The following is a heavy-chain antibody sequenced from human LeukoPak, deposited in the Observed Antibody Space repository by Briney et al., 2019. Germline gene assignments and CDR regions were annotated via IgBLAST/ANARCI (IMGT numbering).Heavy chain of an antibody. D-gene: IGHD4-17*01. Sequence: GGSLRLSCAAPGFTFSSYAMHWVRQAPGKGLEWVAVISYDGSNKYYADSVKGRFTISRDNSKNTLYLQMNSLRAEDTAVYYCARESYGDAFDYWGQGTLVTVSS. J-gene: IGHJ4*02. CDR2: ISYDGSNK. CDR3: ARESYGDAFDY. CDR1: GFTFSSYA. V-gene: IGHV3-30*04.